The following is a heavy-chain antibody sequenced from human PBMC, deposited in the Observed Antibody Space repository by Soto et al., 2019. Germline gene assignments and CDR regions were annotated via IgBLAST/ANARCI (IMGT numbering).Heavy chain of an antibody. Sequence: GESLKISCKASGYSFISDWIGWVRQMPGKGLEWMGIIYPGDSDTRYSPSFQGQVTISADKSISTAYLQWSSLKASDTAMYYCAKLQAAYDSSGYYRYYYYGMDVWGQGTTVTVSS. CDR2: IYPGDSDT. D-gene: IGHD3-22*01. CDR3: AKLQAAYDSSGYYRYYYYGMDV. V-gene: IGHV5-51*01. J-gene: IGHJ6*02. CDR1: GYSFISDW.